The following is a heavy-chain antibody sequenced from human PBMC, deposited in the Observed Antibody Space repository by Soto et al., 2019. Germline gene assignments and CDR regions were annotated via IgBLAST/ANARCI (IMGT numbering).Heavy chain of an antibody. D-gene: IGHD6-13*01. V-gene: IGHV3-30-3*01. Sequence: QVQLVESGGGVVQPGRSLRLSCAASGFTFSSYAMHWVRQAPGKGLEWVAVISYDGSNKYYADSVKGRFTISGDNSKNTLYLQMNSLRAEDTAVYYCAKDMSSSWYSEYYFDYWGQGTLVTVSS. J-gene: IGHJ4*02. CDR2: ISYDGSNK. CDR3: AKDMSSSWYSEYYFDY. CDR1: GFTFSSYA.